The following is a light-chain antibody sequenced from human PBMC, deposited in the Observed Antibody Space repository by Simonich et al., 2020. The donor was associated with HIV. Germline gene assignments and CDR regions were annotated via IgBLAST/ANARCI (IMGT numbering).Light chain of an antibody. CDR2: DAS. V-gene: IGKV1-9*01. CDR1: QGINNY. Sequence: DIQLTQSPSFLSASVGDRFTITCRASQGINNYLAWYRQKPGKAPKLLIYDASPLQSGVPSRFSGIGSGTEFTLTISSLQPEDFATYYCQEVITYPITFGQGTRLEIK. J-gene: IGKJ5*01. CDR3: QEVITYPIT.